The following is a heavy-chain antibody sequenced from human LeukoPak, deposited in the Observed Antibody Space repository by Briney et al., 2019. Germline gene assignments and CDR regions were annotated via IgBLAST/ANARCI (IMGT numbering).Heavy chain of an antibody. CDR1: GGSFSGYY. V-gene: IGHV4-34*01. J-gene: IGHJ4*02. CDR2: INHSGST. Sequence: PSETLSLTCAVYGGSFSGYYWSWIRQPPGKGLEWLGEINHSGSTNYNPSLKSRVTISVDTSKNQFSLKLSSVTAADTAVYYCARGRYYYGSGSYYNQHYFDYWGQGTLVTVSS. CDR3: ARGRYYYGSGSYYNQHYFDY. D-gene: IGHD3-10*01.